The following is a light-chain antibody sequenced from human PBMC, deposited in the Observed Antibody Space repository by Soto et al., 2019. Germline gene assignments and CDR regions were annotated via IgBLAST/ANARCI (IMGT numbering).Light chain of an antibody. J-gene: IGKJ1*01. Sequence: ERGMTLSPATLSVSPGERATLSFSASQSVSSNLAWYQQKPGQAPRLLIYGASIRATGIPARFSGDGSETEFTLTISSLQSDDFAVYYCQQYSDWPPWRFGQGTKVDIK. CDR3: QQYSDWPPWR. V-gene: IGKV3-15*01. CDR1: QSVSSN. CDR2: GAS.